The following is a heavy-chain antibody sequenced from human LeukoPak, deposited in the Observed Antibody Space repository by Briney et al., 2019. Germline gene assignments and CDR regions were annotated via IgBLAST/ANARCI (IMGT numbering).Heavy chain of an antibody. CDR1: GYSFTSYW. J-gene: IGHJ5*02. V-gene: IGHV5-51*01. CDR3: ARTYYYGSGSYSWFDP. Sequence: GESLKIPCKGSGYSFTSYWIGWVRQMPGEGLEWMGIIYPGDSDTRYSPSFQGQVTISADKSISTAYLQWSSLKASDTAMYYCARTYYYGSGSYSWFDPWGQGTLVTVSS. CDR2: IYPGDSDT. D-gene: IGHD3-10*01.